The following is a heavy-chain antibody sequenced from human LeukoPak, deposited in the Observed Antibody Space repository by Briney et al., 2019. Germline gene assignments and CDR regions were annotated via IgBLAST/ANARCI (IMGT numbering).Heavy chain of an antibody. D-gene: IGHD3-22*01. CDR3: AKAVMYYYDSSGYPTDY. CDR2: ISSSGGSK. V-gene: IGHV3-23*01. Sequence: EGSLRLSCVASGFTFSSYAMSWVRQAPGKGLEWVSAISSSGGSKYYEDSVKGRFTISRDNSKNTLYLRMNSLRAEDTAVYYCAKAVMYYYDSSGYPTDYWGQGTLVTVSS. CDR1: GFTFSSYA. J-gene: IGHJ4*02.